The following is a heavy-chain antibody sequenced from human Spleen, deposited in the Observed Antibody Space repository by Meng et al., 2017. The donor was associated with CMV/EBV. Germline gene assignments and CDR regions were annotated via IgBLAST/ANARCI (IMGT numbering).Heavy chain of an antibody. D-gene: IGHD3-22*01. CDR3: ARDLFSGYYPSSAFDV. CDR2: ISHDGSKK. V-gene: IGHV3-30*03. J-gene: IGHJ3*01. CDR1: GFPVSSKC. Sequence: GESLKISCVVSGFPVSSKCLSWVRQAPGKGLECVAVISHDGSKKYYAESVKGRFTISRDNSKNTLYLLMNSLRADDTAMYYCARDLFSGYYPSSAFDVWGQGTMVTVSS.